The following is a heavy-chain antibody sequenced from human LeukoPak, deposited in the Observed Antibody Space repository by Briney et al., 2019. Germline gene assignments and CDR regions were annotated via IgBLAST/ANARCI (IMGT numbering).Heavy chain of an antibody. D-gene: IGHD3-22*01. V-gene: IGHV4-34*01. Sequence: SETLSLTCAVYGGYFSGSYWSWIRQTPGKGLERIGEINHSGSTNYNPSLKSRVTISVDTSKNQFSLKLSPVTAADTAVYYCARRRGYYDSSGYYFRLDFDYWGQGTLVTVSS. J-gene: IGHJ4*02. CDR3: ARRRGYYDSSGYYFRLDFDY. CDR1: GGYFSGSY. CDR2: INHSGST.